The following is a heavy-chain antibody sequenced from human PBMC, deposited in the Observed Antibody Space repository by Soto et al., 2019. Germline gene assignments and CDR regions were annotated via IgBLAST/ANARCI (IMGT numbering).Heavy chain of an antibody. CDR1: GFTFSDYY. CDR2: ISSSGSTI. CDR3: ASTVYDYSNPFFDY. J-gene: IGHJ4*02. Sequence: PGGSLRLSCAASGFTFSDYYMSWIRQAPGKGLEWVSYISSSGSTIYYADSVKGRFTISRDNAKNSLYLQMNSLRAEDTAVYYCASTVYDYSNPFFDYWGQGTLVTVSS. D-gene: IGHD4-4*01. V-gene: IGHV3-11*01.